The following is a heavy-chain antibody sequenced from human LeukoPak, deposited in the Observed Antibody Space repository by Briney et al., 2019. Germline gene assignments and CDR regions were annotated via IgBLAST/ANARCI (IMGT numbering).Heavy chain of an antibody. Sequence: GDSVKVSCMASGYTFTGSGWYLYWLRQAPGQGLECVGWIHPNNGATLYAQKFQGRVAMTTDTSISTAYMELSRLRPDDTAMYYCARDGPAQMVDFDYWGQGTLVTVSS. CDR2: IHPNNGAT. CDR1: GYTFTGSGWY. J-gene: IGHJ4*02. D-gene: IGHD3-10*01. CDR3: ARDGPAQMVDFDY. V-gene: IGHV1-2*02.